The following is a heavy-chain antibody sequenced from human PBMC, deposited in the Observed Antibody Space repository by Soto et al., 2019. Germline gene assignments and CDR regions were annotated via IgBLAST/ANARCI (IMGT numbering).Heavy chain of an antibody. D-gene: IGHD5-12*01. CDR2: ISAYNGNT. V-gene: IGHV1-18*01. Sequence: GASVKVSCKASGYTFTSYGISWVRQAPGQGLEWMGWISAYNGNTNYAQKLQGRVTMTTDASTSTAYMELRSLRSDDTAVYYCAVSKVEMATILRPGSFDYWGQGTLVTVSS. CDR1: GYTFTSYG. CDR3: AVSKVEMATILRPGSFDY. J-gene: IGHJ4*02.